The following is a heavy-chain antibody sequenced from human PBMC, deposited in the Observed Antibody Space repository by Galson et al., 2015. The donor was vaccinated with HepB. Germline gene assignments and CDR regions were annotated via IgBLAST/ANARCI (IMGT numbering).Heavy chain of an antibody. CDR3: ARGGSGGSYWEYYYYYGMDV. CDR2: TYYRSKWYN. CDR1: GDSVSSNSAA. Sequence: CAISGDSVSSNSAAWNWIRQSPSRGLEWLGRTYYRSKWYNDYAVSVKSRITINPDTSKNQFSLQLNSVTPEDTAVYYCARGGSGGSYWEYYYYYGMDVWGQGTTVTVSS. V-gene: IGHV6-1*01. D-gene: IGHD1-26*01. J-gene: IGHJ6*02.